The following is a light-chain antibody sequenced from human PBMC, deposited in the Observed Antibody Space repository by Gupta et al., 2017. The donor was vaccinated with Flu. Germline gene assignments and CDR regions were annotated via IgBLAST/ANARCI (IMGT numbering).Light chain of an antibody. CDR1: SSNIGAGYD. CDR2: VNS. J-gene: IGLJ3*02. Sequence: QSVLTPPPSVSGAPGQRVTISCTGSSSNIGAGYDVHWYQQLPGTAPKLLIYVNSNRPSGAPDRFSGSKSGTSASLAITGLQAEDEADYYCQSYDSSLSGFWVFGGGTKLTVL. CDR3: QSYDSSLSGFWV. V-gene: IGLV1-40*01.